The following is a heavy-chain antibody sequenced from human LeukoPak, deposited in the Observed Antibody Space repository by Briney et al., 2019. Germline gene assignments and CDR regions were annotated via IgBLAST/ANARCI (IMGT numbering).Heavy chain of an antibody. D-gene: IGHD3-3*01. CDR2: ISSSGSTI. V-gene: IGHV3-48*04. CDR3: ARAGYDFWSGKGRTVVSHYFYMDV. J-gene: IGHJ6*03. Sequence: GGSLRLSCAASGFIFSSYSMNWVRQAPGKGLEWVSHISSSGSTINYADSVKGRFSISRDNAKSSLYLQMNSLRAEDTAVYYCARAGYDFWSGKGRTVVSHYFYMDVWGKGTTVTVSS. CDR1: GFIFSSYS.